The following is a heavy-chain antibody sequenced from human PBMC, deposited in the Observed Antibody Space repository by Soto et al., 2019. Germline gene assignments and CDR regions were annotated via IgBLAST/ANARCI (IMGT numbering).Heavy chain of an antibody. CDR1: GFTFSSYA. J-gene: IGHJ4*02. Sequence: GGSLRLSCAASGFTFSSYAMSWVRQAPGKGLEWVSAISGSGGSTYYADSVKGRFTISRDNSKNTLYLQMNSLRAEDTAVYYCAKQSSALVVITTVDYWGQGTLVTAPQ. CDR2: ISGSGGST. V-gene: IGHV3-23*01. CDR3: AKQSSALVVITTVDY. D-gene: IGHD3-22*01.